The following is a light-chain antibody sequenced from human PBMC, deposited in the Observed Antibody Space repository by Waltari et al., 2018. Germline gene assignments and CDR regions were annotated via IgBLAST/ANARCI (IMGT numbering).Light chain of an antibody. Sequence: AIQMTQSPSSPSASIGDRVTITCRASQDIYIDLDWYQQRPGKAPKLLIFLASSLEGGVPSRFNGSGSGTDFTLTISSLQPEDSVTYYCLQHYTYPRTFGQGTKVEI. CDR1: QDIYID. CDR3: LQHYTYPRT. J-gene: IGKJ1*01. V-gene: IGKV1-6*01. CDR2: LAS.